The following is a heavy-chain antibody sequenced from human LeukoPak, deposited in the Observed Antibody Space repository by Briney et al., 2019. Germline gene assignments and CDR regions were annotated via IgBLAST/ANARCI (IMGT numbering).Heavy chain of an antibody. D-gene: IGHD2/OR15-2a*01. CDR1: GFTFSSYG. CDR3: ASRMTF. CDR2: IYRDGST. J-gene: IGHJ4*02. Sequence: GRSLRLSCAAAGFTFSSYGMHWVRQAPGKGLEWGSVIYRDGSTYYADSVKGRFTISRHNSKNTLFLQMDSLRTEDTAIYYCASRMTFGGQGTLVTVSS. V-gene: IGHV3-NL1*01.